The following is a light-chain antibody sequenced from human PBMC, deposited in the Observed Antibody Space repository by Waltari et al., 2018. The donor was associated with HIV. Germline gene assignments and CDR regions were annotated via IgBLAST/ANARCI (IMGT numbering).Light chain of an antibody. Sequence: SYELTQPPSMSVSPGQTVSITCSGDKVDDAFVSWYQQRPGQSPLLIIYQDMKRPSGISERFSGSSSGNTATLTVSGTQPMDEADYYCQLWDRNAVVFGGGTKLAVL. CDR2: QDM. V-gene: IGLV3-1*01. CDR1: KVDDAF. CDR3: QLWDRNAVV. J-gene: IGLJ2*01.